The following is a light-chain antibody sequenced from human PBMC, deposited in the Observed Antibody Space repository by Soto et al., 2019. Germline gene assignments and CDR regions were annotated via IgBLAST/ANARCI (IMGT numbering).Light chain of an antibody. Sequence: EIVLTQSPGTLSLSPGERATLCCRASQSVSSNYLAWCQQKPGQAPRLLIYAASSRATGIPDRFSGSGSGTDFTLTISRLEPEDFAVYYCQQYGNSPWTFGQGTKVEI. V-gene: IGKV3-20*01. CDR1: QSVSSNY. CDR2: AAS. J-gene: IGKJ1*01. CDR3: QQYGNSPWT.